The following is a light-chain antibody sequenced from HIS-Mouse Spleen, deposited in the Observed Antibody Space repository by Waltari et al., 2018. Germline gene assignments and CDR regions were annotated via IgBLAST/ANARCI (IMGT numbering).Light chain of an antibody. CDR1: ALPKHS. V-gene: IGLV3-10*01. CDR3: YSTDSSGNHRV. CDR2: EDS. J-gene: IGLJ2*01. Sequence: SYELTQPPSASVSPGQTARNTCPGDALPKHSAYLYQQKSGQAPVLVIYEDSKRPSGIPERFSGSSSGTMATLTISGAQVEDEADYYCYSTDSSGNHRVFGGGTKLTVL.